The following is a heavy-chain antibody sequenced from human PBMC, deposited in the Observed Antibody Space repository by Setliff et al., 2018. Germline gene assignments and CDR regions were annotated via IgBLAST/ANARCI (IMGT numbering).Heavy chain of an antibody. J-gene: IGHJ4*02. CDR1: GYTLTELS. V-gene: IGHV1-24*01. CDR3: ATSTWELGGFDY. Sequence: ASVKVSCKVSGYTLTELSMHWVRQAPGKGLEWMGGFDPEDGETIYAQKFQGRVTMTEDTSTDTAYMELSSLRSEDTAVYYCATSTWELGGFDYWGQGTLVTVSA. D-gene: IGHD1-26*01. CDR2: FDPEDGET.